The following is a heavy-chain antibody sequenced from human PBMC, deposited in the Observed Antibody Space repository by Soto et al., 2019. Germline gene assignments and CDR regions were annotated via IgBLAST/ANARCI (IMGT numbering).Heavy chain of an antibody. CDR1: GGPIRTRSYY. CDR2: VYYDGDT. D-gene: IGHD4-4*01. CDR3: AGAAQSTVRPYYHYYVDV. V-gene: IGHV4-39*01. J-gene: IGHJ6*03. Sequence: QLHLQESGPGLAQPSETLSLTCTVSGGPIRTRSYYWVWIRQPPGKGLEWIGSVYYDGDTNYNPSLRRRVTVSADTSKNQFSLRLSSVTAADSALYYCAGAAQSTVRPYYHYYVDVWGKGTTVSVFS.